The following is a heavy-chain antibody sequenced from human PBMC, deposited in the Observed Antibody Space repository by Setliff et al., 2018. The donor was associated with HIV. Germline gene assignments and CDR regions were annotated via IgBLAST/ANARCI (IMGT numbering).Heavy chain of an antibody. J-gene: IGHJ4*02. Sequence: SETLSLTCTVSGGSISSYYWSAFRQPPGKGLEWIGYIYYSGSSNYNPSLKSRVTISVDTSKSQFSLKLNSVTAADTAVYYCVRGPQFRPHWGQGTLVTVSS. CDR1: GGSISSYY. CDR3: VRGPQFRPH. CDR2: IYYSGSS. V-gene: IGHV4-59*01.